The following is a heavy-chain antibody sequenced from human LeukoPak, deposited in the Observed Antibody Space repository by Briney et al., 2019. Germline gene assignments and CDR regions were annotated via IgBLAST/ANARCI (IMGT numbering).Heavy chain of an antibody. CDR2: IIPIFGTA. V-gene: IGHV1-69*05. J-gene: IGHJ4*02. CDR3: ARGDLDYDFWSGPFDY. D-gene: IGHD3-3*01. CDR1: GYTFTSYA. Sequence: SVKVSCKASGYTFTSYAISWVRQAPGQGLEWMGGIIPIFGTANYAQKFQGRVTITTDESTSTAYMELSSLRSEDTAVYYCARGDLDYDFWSGPFDYWGQGTLVTVSS.